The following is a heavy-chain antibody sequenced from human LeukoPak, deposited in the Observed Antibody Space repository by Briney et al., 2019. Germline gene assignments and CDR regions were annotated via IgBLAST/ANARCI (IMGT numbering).Heavy chain of an antibody. CDR1: GYTFTSYG. V-gene: IGHV1-18*01. J-gene: IGHJ4*02. CDR2: ISAYNGNT. D-gene: IGHD3-3*01. CDR3: ARDGYDFWSGYWYYFDY. Sequence: ASVKVSCKASGYTFTSYGISWVRQAPGQGLEWMGWISAYNGNTNYAQKLQGRVTMTTDTSTSTAYMELRSLRSDDTAVYYSARDGYDFWSGYWYYFDYWGQGTLVTVSS.